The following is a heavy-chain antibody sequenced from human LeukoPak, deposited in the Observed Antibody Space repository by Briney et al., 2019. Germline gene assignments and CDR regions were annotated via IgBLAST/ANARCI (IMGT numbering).Heavy chain of an antibody. CDR2: ISFSVNTK. J-gene: IGHJ4*02. D-gene: IGHD6-19*01. Sequence: GGSLRLSCAASGFTFSDYSMNWVRQAPGKGLEWVSYISFSVNTKYYGDSVKGRFTISRDNAKNSLYLHMDSLRAEDTAVYYCARGAYSSGWAYFDHWGQGTLVTVSS. CDR1: GFTFSDYS. CDR3: ARGAYSSGWAYFDH. V-gene: IGHV3-48*04.